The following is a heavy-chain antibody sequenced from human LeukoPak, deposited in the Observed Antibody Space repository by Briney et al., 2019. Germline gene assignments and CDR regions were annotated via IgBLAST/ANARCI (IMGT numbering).Heavy chain of an antibody. CDR2: INPKSGVT. Sequence: ASVKVSCKASGYTFTGYYLHWVRQAPGQGPEWMGWINPKSGVTNYAQKFQGRVTMTSDTSISTAYMNFSRLRSDDTAMYYCARHKDIVATTIDYWGQGTLVTVSS. CDR3: ARHKDIVATTIDY. CDR1: GYTFTGYY. D-gene: IGHD5-12*01. J-gene: IGHJ4*02. V-gene: IGHV1-2*02.